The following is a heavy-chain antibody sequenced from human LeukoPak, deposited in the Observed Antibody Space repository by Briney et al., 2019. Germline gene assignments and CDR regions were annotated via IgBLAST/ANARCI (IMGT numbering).Heavy chain of an antibody. Sequence: GGSLRLSCVASGFDFGTYAMSWVRQAPGKGPEWVSTVSNGGSSTYYADSVKARFTISRDNSKNTLYLQMNSLRAEDTAVYYCAKVLGGRYSSSWYETDYYYGMDVWGQGTTVTVSS. V-gene: IGHV3-23*01. J-gene: IGHJ6*02. CDR1: GFDFGTYA. CDR3: AKVLGGRYSSSWYETDYYYGMDV. CDR2: VSNGGSST. D-gene: IGHD6-13*01.